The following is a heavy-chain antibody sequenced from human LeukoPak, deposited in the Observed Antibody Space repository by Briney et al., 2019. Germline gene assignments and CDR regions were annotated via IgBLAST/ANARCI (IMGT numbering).Heavy chain of an antibody. CDR1: GGTFSSYG. Sequence: ASVKVSCKASGGTFSSYGISWVRQAPGQGLEWMGGIIPSFGTVSYAQKFQDRVTITADESTNTAYMELSGLRSDDTAIYYCARGKLAAPGRTGYNWFDPWGQGTLVTVSS. CDR3: ARGKLAAPGRTGYNWFDP. V-gene: IGHV1-69*13. J-gene: IGHJ5*02. D-gene: IGHD6-13*01. CDR2: IIPSFGTV.